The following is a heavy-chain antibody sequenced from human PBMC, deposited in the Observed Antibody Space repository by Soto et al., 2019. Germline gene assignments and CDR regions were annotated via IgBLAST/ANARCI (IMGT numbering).Heavy chain of an antibody. D-gene: IGHD3-9*01. J-gene: IGHJ6*02. CDR3: ASGYDILTGYPRGDYYGMDV. Sequence: SETLSLTCTVSGDSISNYYWSWIRQPPGKELEWIGYVYYSGSTYYNPSLKSRVTISVDTSKNQFSLKLSSVTAADTAVYYCASGYDILTGYPRGDYYGMDVWGQGTTVTVSS. CDR2: VYYSGST. V-gene: IGHV4-59*04. CDR1: GDSISNYY.